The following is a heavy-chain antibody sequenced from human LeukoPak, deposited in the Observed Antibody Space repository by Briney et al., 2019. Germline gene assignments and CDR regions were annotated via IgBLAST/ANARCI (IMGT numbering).Heavy chain of an antibody. D-gene: IGHD5-18*01. CDR3: ATVTFERGYSYGFDY. V-gene: IGHV1-24*01. J-gene: IGHJ4*02. Sequence: ASVKVSCKVSGYTLTELSMHWVRQAPGKGLEWMGGFDPEDGETIYAQKFQGRATMTEDTSTDTAYMELSSLRSEDTAVYYCATVTFERGYSYGFDYWGQGTLVTVSS. CDR1: GYTLTELS. CDR2: FDPEDGET.